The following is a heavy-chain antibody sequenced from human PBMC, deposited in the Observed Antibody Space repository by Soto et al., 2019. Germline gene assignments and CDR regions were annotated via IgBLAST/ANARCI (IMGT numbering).Heavy chain of an antibody. Sequence: GGSLRLSCAASGFTFSSYGMHWVRQAPGKGLEWVAVISYDGSNKYYADSVKGRFTISRDNSKNTLYLQMNSLRAEDTAVYYCAKAARFGELFVGPHWGQGTLVTVSS. CDR3: AKAARFGELFVGPH. V-gene: IGHV3-30*18. CDR1: GFTFSSYG. CDR2: ISYDGSNK. J-gene: IGHJ4*02. D-gene: IGHD3-10*01.